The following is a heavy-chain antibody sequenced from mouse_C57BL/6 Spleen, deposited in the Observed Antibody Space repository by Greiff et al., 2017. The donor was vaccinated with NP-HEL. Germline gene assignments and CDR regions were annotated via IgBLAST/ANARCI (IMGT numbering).Heavy chain of an antibody. J-gene: IGHJ4*01. CDR3: AKHEDPWGMDY. CDR1: GFSLTSYG. Sequence: VKLMESGPGLVAPSQSLSITCTVSGFSLTSYGVDWVRQPPGKGLEWLGVIWGGGSTNYNLPLMSSLSISKDNSKSQVFFKMNSLQTEDTAMYYCAKHEDPWGMDYWGQGTSVTVSS. CDR2: IWGGGST. V-gene: IGHV2-9*01.